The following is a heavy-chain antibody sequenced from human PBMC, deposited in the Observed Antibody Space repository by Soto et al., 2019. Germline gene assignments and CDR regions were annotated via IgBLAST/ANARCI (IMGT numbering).Heavy chain of an antibody. J-gene: IGHJ4*02. D-gene: IGHD1-20*01. V-gene: IGHV3-30-3*01. Sequence: QVQLVESGGGVVQPGRSPRLSCAASGFTFSTHAMHWVRQAPGKGLECVAIVSFDGSNKYYADSVKGRFTISRDNSKNTLYPQMSGLTPEDTAVYYCARDQTGITTTGGGRIDHWGQGTLVTVSS. CDR3: ARDQTGITTTGGGRIDH. CDR2: VSFDGSNK. CDR1: GFTFSTHA.